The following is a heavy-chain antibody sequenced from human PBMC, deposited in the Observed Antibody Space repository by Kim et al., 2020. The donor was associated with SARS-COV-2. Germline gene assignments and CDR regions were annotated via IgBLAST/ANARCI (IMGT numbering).Heavy chain of an antibody. Sequence: GGSLRLSCAASGLSFSTYGMNWVRQAPGKGLEWVSYISASSAYMYYADSVKGRFTISRDNAKNSLFLQMNSLRADDTAVYYCAKDFKSYDGNIWGQGTLVTVSS. CDR1: GLSFSTYG. CDR3: AKDFKSYDGNI. V-gene: IGHV3-21*01. J-gene: IGHJ4*02. CDR2: ISASSAYM. D-gene: IGHD3-22*01.